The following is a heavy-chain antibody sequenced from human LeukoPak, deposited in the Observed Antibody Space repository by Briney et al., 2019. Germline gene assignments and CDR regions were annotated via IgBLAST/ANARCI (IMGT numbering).Heavy chain of an antibody. Sequence: GGSPRLSCTASGFTFSSHKMQWVRQAPGKGLVWVSRINTDATSPTYADSVKGRFTISRDNSKNTLYLQMNNLSAEDTAVYYCARETSASFPYWGQGTLVTVSS. CDR2: INTDATSP. CDR3: ARETSASFPY. CDR1: GFTFSSHK. J-gene: IGHJ4*02. V-gene: IGHV3-74*01. D-gene: IGHD2-15*01.